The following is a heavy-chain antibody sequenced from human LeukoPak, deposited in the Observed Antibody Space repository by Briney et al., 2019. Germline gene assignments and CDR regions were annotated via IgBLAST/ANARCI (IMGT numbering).Heavy chain of an antibody. CDR2: IYTSGGT. J-gene: IGHJ4*02. Sequence: PSETLSLTCTVSGDSISSYYWSWIRQPPGKGLEWIGYIYTSGGTNYIPSLKGRVTISIDTSKDQFSLKLSSVTAADSAVYYCARLTRLSTSPDRYYLDYWGQGTLVTVSS. CDR1: GDSISSYY. V-gene: IGHV4-4*09. CDR3: ARLTRLSTSPDRYYLDY. D-gene: IGHD6-6*01.